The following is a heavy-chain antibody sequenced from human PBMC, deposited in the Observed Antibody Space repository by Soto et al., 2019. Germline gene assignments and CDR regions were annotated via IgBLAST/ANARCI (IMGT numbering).Heavy chain of an antibody. CDR2: IYYSGST. D-gene: IGHD3-10*01. Sequence: SETLSLTCSISGGSIGYYYWSWIRQPPGKGLEWIGYIYYSGSTTYNPSLKSRVTISVDTSKNKFFLNLSSVTAADTAVYYCARCYGSGSYYNGLFDHWGQGTLVTV. V-gene: IGHV4-59*01. CDR3: ARCYGSGSYYNGLFDH. CDR1: GGSIGYYY. J-gene: IGHJ4*02.